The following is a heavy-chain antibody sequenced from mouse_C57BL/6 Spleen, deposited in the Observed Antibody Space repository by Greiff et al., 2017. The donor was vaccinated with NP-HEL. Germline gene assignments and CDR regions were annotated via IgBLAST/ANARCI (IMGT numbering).Heavy chain of an antibody. CDR3: TREEGNWVLAY. CDR1: GFTFSSYA. V-gene: IGHV5-9-1*02. CDR2: ISSGGDYI. Sequence: EVKLVESGEGLVKPGGSLKLSCAASGFTFSSYAMSWVRQTPEKRLEWVAYISSGGDYIYYADTVKGRFTISRDNARNTLYLQMSSLKSEDTAMYYCTREEGNWVLAYWGQGTLVTVSA. J-gene: IGHJ3*01. D-gene: IGHD4-1*01.